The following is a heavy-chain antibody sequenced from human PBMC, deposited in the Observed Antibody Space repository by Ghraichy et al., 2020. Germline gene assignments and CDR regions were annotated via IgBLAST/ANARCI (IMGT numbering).Heavy chain of an antibody. V-gene: IGHV3-33*01. CDR3: ARDLGDGYNDFDY. D-gene: IGHD5-24*01. Sequence: GSLRLSCAASGFTFSSYGMHWVRQAPGKGLEWVTVIWYDGSNKYYADSVKGRFTISRDNSKNTLYLQMNSLRAEDTAVYYCARDLGDGYNDFDYWGQGTLVTVSS. J-gene: IGHJ4*02. CDR2: IWYDGSNK. CDR1: GFTFSSYG.